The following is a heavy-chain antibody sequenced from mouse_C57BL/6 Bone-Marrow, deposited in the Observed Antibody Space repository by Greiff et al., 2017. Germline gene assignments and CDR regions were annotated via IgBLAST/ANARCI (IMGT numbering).Heavy chain of an antibody. D-gene: IGHD2-2*01. J-gene: IGHJ2*01. Sequence: VKLMESGAELARPGASVKLSCKASGYTFTSYGISWVKQRTGQGLEWIGEIYPRSGNTYYNEKFKGKATLTADKSSSTAYMELRSLTSEDSAVYFCARRGSTMVTYYFDYWGQGTTLTVSS. CDR1: GYTFTSYG. CDR2: IYPRSGNT. CDR3: ARRGSTMVTYYFDY. V-gene: IGHV1-81*01.